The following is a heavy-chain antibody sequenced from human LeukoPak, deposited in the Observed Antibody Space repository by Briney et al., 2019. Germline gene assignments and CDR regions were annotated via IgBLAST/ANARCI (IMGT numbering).Heavy chain of an antibody. D-gene: IGHD3-10*01. J-gene: IGHJ3*02. CDR1: GFTFITYA. Sequence: QTGGSLRLSCAASGFTFITYAFHWVRQAPGKGLEYVSAISNNGADTYYANSVRGRFTISRDNSKNTLYLQMNSLRAEDTAVYYCAKGWGTMVRGVKASAFDIWGQGTMVTVSS. CDR2: ISNNGADT. CDR3: AKGWGTMVRGVKASAFDI. V-gene: IGHV3-64*04.